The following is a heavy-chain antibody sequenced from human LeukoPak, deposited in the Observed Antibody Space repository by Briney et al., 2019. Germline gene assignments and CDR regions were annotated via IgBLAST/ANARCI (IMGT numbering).Heavy chain of an antibody. CDR3: AGVRSGSYLDF. D-gene: IGHD3-10*01. Sequence: SETLSLTCAVYGGSFSGYYWSWIRPPPGKGLEWIGEINHSGSTNYNPSLKSRVTISVDTSKNQFSLKLSSVSAADSAVYFCAGVRSGSYLDFWGQGTLVTVSS. CDR1: GGSFSGYY. CDR2: INHSGST. V-gene: IGHV4-34*01. J-gene: IGHJ4*02.